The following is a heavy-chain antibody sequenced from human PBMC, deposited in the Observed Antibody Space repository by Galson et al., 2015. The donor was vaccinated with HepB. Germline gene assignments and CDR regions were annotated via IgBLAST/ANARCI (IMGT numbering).Heavy chain of an antibody. CDR3: AASHWAPGPNWFDP. CDR1: GFTFSSYG. V-gene: IGHV3-30*03. CDR2: ISYDGSNK. J-gene: IGHJ5*02. Sequence: SLRLSCAASGFTFSSYGMHWVRQAPGKGLEWVAVISYDGSNKYYADSVKGRFTISRDNSKNTLYLQMNSLRAEDTAVYYCAASHWAPGPNWFDPWGQGTLVTVSS. D-gene: IGHD3-16*01.